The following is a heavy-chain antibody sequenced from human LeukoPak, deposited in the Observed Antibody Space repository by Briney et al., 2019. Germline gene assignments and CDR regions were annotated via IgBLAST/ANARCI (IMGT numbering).Heavy chain of an antibody. D-gene: IGHD1-26*01. CDR3: ARDIVKGGGVGATRLAY. J-gene: IGHJ4*02. CDR1: GYTFTSYG. V-gene: IGHV1-18*01. CDR2: ISAYNGNT. Sequence: GASVKVSCKASGYTFTSYGISWVRQAPGQGLEWMGWISAYNGNTNYAQKFQGRVTITADESTSTAYMELSSLRSEDTAVYYCARDIVKGGGVGATRLAYWGQGTLVTVSS.